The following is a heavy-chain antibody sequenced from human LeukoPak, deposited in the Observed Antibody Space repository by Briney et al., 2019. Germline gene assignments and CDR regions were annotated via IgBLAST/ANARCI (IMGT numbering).Heavy chain of an antibody. CDR2: IINDGSRT. Sequence: QTGGSLRLSCAASGFTFSSYWMHWVRQAPGKGLVWVSHIINDGSRTSYADPVNGRFTISRDNAKNTVYLQMNSLRAEDTAVYYCARSDGGFDYWGQGTQVTVSA. J-gene: IGHJ4*02. CDR3: ARSDGGFDY. CDR1: GFTFSSYW. D-gene: IGHD5-24*01. V-gene: IGHV3-74*01.